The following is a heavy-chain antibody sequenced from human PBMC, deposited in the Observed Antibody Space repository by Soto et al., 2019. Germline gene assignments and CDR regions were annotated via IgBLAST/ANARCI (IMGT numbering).Heavy chain of an antibody. CDR2: ISSSSTYI. D-gene: IGHD6-19*01. CDR3: ARDPLVSGWYQPFDY. Sequence: EVQLVESGGGLVKPGGSLRLSCAASGFTFSSYSMNWVRQAPGKGPEWVSSISSSSTYISYAKSAKGRFTISRDNAKKSLYLQMNSLRAEDTAVYYCARDPLVSGWYQPFDYWGQGTLVTVSS. V-gene: IGHV3-21*01. CDR1: GFTFSSYS. J-gene: IGHJ4*02.